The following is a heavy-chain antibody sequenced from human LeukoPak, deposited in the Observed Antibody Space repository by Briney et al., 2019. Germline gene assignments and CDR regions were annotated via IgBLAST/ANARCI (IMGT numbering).Heavy chain of an antibody. CDR2: ISAYNGNT. CDR3: ARGPPYSSSWYGGAPFDY. D-gene: IGHD6-13*01. CDR1: GYTFTIYG. J-gene: IGHJ4*02. Sequence: ASVKVSFTASGYTFTIYGISWVRQAPGQGLERMGWISAYNGNTNYAQKLQGRVTITTDTSTSTAYMELRSLRSDDTAVYYCARGPPYSSSWYGGAPFDYWGQGTLVTVSS. V-gene: IGHV1-18*01.